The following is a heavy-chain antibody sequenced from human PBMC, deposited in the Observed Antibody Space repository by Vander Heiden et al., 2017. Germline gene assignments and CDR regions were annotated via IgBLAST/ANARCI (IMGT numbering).Heavy chain of an antibody. V-gene: IGHV3-21*06. J-gene: IGHJ3*02. D-gene: IGHD4-17*01. Sequence: EVQLVESGGGLVKPGGSLSLSCAASGFTFNPYRMNWVRQAPGKGLEWVSFISGSSSYIYYAESVKGRFTISRDNAKNSLYLQMNSLRAEDTAVYYCARERTTVTTLDAFDIWGQGTMVTVSS. CDR2: ISGSSSYI. CDR1: GFTFNPYR. CDR3: ARERTTVTTLDAFDI.